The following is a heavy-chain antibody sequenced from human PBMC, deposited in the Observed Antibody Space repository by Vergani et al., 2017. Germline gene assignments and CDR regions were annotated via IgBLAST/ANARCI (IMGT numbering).Heavy chain of an antibody. D-gene: IGHD6-6*01. CDR2: IYYSGST. Sequence: QVQLQESGPGLVKPSETLSLTCIVSGGSISNYYWSWIRQSPGKGLEWVGFIYYSGSTNYNPSLKSRVTISMDTSKNQFSLKLNSVTAADTAVYYCARVIAASDAFDIWGQGTMVTVSS. CDR3: ARVIAASDAFDI. J-gene: IGHJ3*02. V-gene: IGHV4-59*01. CDR1: GGSISNYY.